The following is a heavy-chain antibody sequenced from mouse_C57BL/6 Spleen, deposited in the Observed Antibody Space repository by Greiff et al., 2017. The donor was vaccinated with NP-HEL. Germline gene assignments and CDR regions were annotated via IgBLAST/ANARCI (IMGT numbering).Heavy chain of an antibody. CDR2: IYPSNGGT. J-gene: IGHJ2*01. CDR3: ARSDYGSSYAFDY. Sequence: VQLQQPGTELVKPGASVKLSCKASGYTFTSYWMHWVKQRPGQGLEWIGYIYPSNGGTNYNEKFKSKATLTVDKSSSTAYMQLSSLTSEDSAVYYCARSDYGSSYAFDYWGQGTTLTVSS. CDR1: GYTFTSYW. D-gene: IGHD1-1*01. V-gene: IGHV1-53*01.